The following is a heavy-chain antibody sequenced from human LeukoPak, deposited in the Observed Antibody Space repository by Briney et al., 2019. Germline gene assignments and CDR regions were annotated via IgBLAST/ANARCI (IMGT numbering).Heavy chain of an antibody. J-gene: IGHJ4*02. CDR2: IYYSGST. CDR3: ARDHKGGVYDY. D-gene: IGHD3-16*01. V-gene: IGHV4-59*01. Sequence: SETLSLTCTVSGGSISSYYWSWIRQPPGKGLEWIGYIYYSGSTNYNPSLKSRVTISVDTSKNQFSLKLSSVTAADTAVYFCARDHKGGVYDYWGQGTLVTVSS. CDR1: GGSISSYY.